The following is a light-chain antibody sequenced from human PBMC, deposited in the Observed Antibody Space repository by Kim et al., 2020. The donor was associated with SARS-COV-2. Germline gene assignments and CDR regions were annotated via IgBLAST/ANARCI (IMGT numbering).Light chain of an antibody. CDR1: ENIGTW. CDR2: LAS. J-gene: IGKJ2*01. V-gene: IGKV1-5*03. CDR3: QINSRIPYT. Sequence: DIQMTQSPSTLSASVGDRVTITCRASENIGTWLAWYQQKPGRAPSLLIYLASTLESGVPSRYSGTGSGTEFSLSITSLQPDDFATYYCQINSRIPYTCGRGTKLGI.